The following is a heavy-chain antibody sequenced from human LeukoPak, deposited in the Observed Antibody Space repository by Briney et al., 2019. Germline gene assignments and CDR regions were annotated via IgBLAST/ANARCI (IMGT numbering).Heavy chain of an antibody. CDR2: ISDSGSTI. D-gene: IGHD5-24*01. V-gene: IGHV3-48*04. CDR3: AKDRVATIRFDAFDI. CDR1: GFILSTYS. J-gene: IGHJ3*02. Sequence: PGGSLRLSCAPSGFILSTYSMNWVRQAPGKGLEWVSYISDSGSTIFYADSVKGRFTISRDNAKNSLYLQMNSLRAEDTALYYCAKDRVATIRFDAFDIWGQGTMVTVSS.